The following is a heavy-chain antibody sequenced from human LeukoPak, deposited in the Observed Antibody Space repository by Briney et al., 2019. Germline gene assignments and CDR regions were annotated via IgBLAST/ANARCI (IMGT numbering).Heavy chain of an antibody. Sequence: GASVKVSCKASGGTFSSYAISWVRQAPGQGLEWMGGIIPIFGTANYAQKFQGRVTITADESTSTAYIELNSLRAEDTAVYYCARDRYYGSGSYLDYWGQGTLVTVSS. J-gene: IGHJ4*02. CDR3: ARDRYYGSGSYLDY. CDR1: GGTFSSYA. D-gene: IGHD3-10*01. V-gene: IGHV1-69*13. CDR2: IIPIFGTA.